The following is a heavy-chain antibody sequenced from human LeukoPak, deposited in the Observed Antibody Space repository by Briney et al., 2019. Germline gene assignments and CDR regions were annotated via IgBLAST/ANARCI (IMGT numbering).Heavy chain of an antibody. CDR1: GFTFSNAW. CDR2: IKSKIDGGAI. J-gene: IGHJ4*02. V-gene: IGHV3-15*07. Sequence: GGSLRLSCAASGFTFSNAWMNWVRQAPGKGLEWVGRIKSKIDGGAIEYAAPVQGTFTISRDDSKNTLHLQMNSLKIEDTAVYFCTTSNYYYDSNAWYWGQGALVTVSS. CDR3: TTSNYYYDSNAWY. D-gene: IGHD3-22*01.